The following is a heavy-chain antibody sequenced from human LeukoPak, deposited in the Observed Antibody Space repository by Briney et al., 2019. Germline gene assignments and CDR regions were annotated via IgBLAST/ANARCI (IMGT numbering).Heavy chain of an antibody. Sequence: PSETLSLTCTVSGGSISSSSYYWGWIRQPPGKGLEWIGSIYYSGSTYYNPSLKSRVTISVDTSKNQFSLKLSSVTAADTAVYYCARHRTTWGYMDVWGKGTTVTISS. CDR1: GGSISSSSYY. CDR3: ARHRTTWGYMDV. CDR2: IYYSGST. J-gene: IGHJ6*03. D-gene: IGHD1-14*01. V-gene: IGHV4-39*01.